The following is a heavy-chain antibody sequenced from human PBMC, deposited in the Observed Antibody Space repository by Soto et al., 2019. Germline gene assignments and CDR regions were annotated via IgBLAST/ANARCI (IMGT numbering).Heavy chain of an antibody. CDR3: ARGPLLLWLGDY. Sequence: QVQLQQWGAGLLKPSETLSLTCAVYGGSFSGYYWSWIRQPPGKGLEWIGEINHSGSTNYNPSLKSRVTISVDTSKNQFSLKLSSVTAADTAVYYCARGPLLLWLGDYWGQGTLVTVSS. D-gene: IGHD3-10*01. J-gene: IGHJ4*02. CDR2: INHSGST. V-gene: IGHV4-34*01. CDR1: GGSFSGYY.